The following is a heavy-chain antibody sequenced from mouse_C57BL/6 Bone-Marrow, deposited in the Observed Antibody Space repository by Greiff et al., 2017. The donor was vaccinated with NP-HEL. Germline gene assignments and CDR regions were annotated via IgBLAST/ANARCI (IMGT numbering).Heavy chain of an antibody. J-gene: IGHJ4*01. CDR3: ARKAVVAPYAMDY. D-gene: IGHD1-1*01. Sequence: QVQLQQPGAELVRPGSSVKLSCKASGYTFTSYWMHWVKQRPIQGLEWIGNIDPSDSETHYNQKFKDKATLTVDKSSSTAYMQLSSLTSEDSAVYYCARKAVVAPYAMDYWGQGTSVTVSS. CDR2: IDPSDSET. V-gene: IGHV1-52*01. CDR1: GYTFTSYW.